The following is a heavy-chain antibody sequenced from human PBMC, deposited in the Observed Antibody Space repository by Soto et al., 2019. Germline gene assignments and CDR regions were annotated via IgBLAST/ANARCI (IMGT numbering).Heavy chain of an antibody. CDR1: GYSYTSNG. V-gene: IGHV1-18*01. CDR3: ARVLCGGSCYYYYYGMDV. CDR2: ISAYNGNT. D-gene: IGHD2-15*01. Sequence: ASVKATCKASGYSYTSNGMRWVRQAPGQGREWMGWISAYNGNTNYAQKLQGRVTMTTDTSTSTAYMELRSLRSDDTAVYYCARVLCGGSCYYYYYGMDVWGQGTTVTVSS. J-gene: IGHJ6*02.